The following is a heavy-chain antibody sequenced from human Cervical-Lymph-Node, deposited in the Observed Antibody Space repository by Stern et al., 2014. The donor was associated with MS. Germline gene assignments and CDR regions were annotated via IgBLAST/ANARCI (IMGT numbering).Heavy chain of an antibody. CDR1: GYTFTAFY. Sequence: VQLEESGAEVRKPGASVKVPCQASGYTFTAFYMHWLRQAPGQGLEWMGRVNPNGGFTIYAQKFQGRVTMTRDTSISTAYMELNRLTSDDTAVYYCARSWPSTVTTFHFWGQGTLVTVSS. V-gene: IGHV1-2*06. CDR2: VNPNGGFT. J-gene: IGHJ4*02. CDR3: ARSWPSTVTTFHF. D-gene: IGHD4-17*01.